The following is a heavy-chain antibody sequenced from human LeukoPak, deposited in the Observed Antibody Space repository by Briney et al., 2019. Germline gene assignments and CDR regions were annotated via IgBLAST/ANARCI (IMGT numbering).Heavy chain of an antibody. J-gene: IGHJ4*02. CDR1: GFTFSSYS. CDR3: ARIGGEGFDY. V-gene: IGHV3-21*01. CDR2: ISSSSSYI. D-gene: IGHD2-21*01. Sequence: GGSLRLSCAASGFTFSSYSMNWDRQAPGKGLEWVSSISSSSSYIYYADSVKGRFTISRDNAKNSLYLQMNSLRAEDTAVYYCARIGGEGFDYWGQGTLVTVSS.